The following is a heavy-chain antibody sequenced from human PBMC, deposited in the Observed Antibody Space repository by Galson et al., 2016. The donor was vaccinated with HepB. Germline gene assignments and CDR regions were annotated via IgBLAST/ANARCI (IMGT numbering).Heavy chain of an antibody. V-gene: IGHV3-48*02. D-gene: IGHD2/OR15-2a*01. CDR3: ARKRPFGPSDY. CDR1: AFSFSSYS. CDR2: ISTTITIT. J-gene: IGHJ4*01. Sequence: SLRLSCAASAFSFSSYSMHWVRQAPGKGLEWISFISTTITITYYADSVKGRFTISRDNAKNSLYLQMDSLRDDDTAVYYCARKRPFGPSDYWGHGTLVSVSS.